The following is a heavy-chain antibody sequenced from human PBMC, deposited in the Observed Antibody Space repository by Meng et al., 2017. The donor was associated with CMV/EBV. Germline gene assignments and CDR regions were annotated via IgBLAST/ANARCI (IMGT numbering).Heavy chain of an antibody. J-gene: IGHJ4*02. V-gene: IGHV4-4*07. Sequence: VQLQEPGPGLVKTSESLSIVSTVSGGSLSSSYWSWIRQPAGKGLEWIGRIYTSGSTNYNPSLKSRVTMSVDTSKNQFSLKLSSVTAADTAVYYCARVLRWNGVIDYWGQGTLVTVSS. D-gene: IGHD4-23*01. CDR3: ARVLRWNGVIDY. CDR2: IYTSGST. CDR1: GGSLSSSY.